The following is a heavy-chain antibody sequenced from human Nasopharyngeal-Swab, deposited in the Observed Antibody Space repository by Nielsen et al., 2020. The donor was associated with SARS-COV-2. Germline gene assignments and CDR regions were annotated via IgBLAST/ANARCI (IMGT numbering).Heavy chain of an antibody. CDR2: ISSYNGYT. Sequence: WVRQAPGQGLEWLGWISSYNGYTNYAQKLQGRVTMTTDTSTSTAYMELRSLRPDDTAVYYCARGSLWFGDLVGYYGMDVWGQGTTVTVSS. J-gene: IGHJ6*02. V-gene: IGHV1-18*01. D-gene: IGHD3-10*01. CDR3: ARGSLWFGDLVGYYGMDV.